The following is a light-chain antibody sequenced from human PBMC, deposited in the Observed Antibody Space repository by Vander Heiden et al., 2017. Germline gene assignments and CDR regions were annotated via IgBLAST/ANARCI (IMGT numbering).Light chain of an antibody. Sequence: EIVLTQSPATLSLSPGERATLSCRASQGVSSYLAWYQQKPAQAPRLLIYDASNRATGIPARFSGSGSGTDFTLTISSLEPEDFAVYYCQQRSNWPSTFGGGTKVEIK. CDR2: DAS. CDR3: QQRSNWPST. J-gene: IGKJ4*01. CDR1: QGVSSY. V-gene: IGKV3-11*01.